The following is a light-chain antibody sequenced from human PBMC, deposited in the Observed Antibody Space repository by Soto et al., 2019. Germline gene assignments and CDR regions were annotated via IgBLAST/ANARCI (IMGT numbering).Light chain of an antibody. CDR1: QTIDSW. CDR2: KAS. CDR3: QQYNSYSP. J-gene: IGKJ1*01. V-gene: IGKV1-5*03. Sequence: DIQITQSPTTLSASVGDRVTITCRASQTIDSWLAWYQQRPGKPPNLLIYKASSLESGVPSRFSGSGSGTEFTLTISSLQPDDFATYYCQQYNSYSPFGQGTKVDI.